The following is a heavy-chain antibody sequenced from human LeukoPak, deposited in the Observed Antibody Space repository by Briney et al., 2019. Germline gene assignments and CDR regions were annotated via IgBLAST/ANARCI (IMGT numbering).Heavy chain of an antibody. CDR2: IIPIFGTA. J-gene: IGHJ5*02. CDR1: GGTFSSYA. D-gene: IGHD3-3*01. CDR3: ARCGYGYDFWSGSNCFDP. Sequence: GASVKVSCKASGGTFSSYAISWVRQAPGQGLEWMGGIIPIFGTANYAQKFQGRVTITADKSTSTAYMELSSLRSEDTAVYYCARCGYGYDFWSGSNCFDPWGHGTLVTVSS. V-gene: IGHV1-69*06.